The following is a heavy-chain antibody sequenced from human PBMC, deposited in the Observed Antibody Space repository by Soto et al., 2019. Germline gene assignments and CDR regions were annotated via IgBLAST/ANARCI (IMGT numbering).Heavy chain of an antibody. D-gene: IGHD6-13*01. V-gene: IGHV4-39*01. CDR2: IYYSGST. CDR1: GGSISSSIYY. J-gene: IGHJ6*02. Sequence: NPSETLSLTCTVSGGSISSSIYYGVWIRQPPGKGLEWIGSIYYSGSTYYNPSLKSRVTISVDTSKNQFSLKLSSVTAADTAVYYCARSGGSSWFYYYYGMDVWGQGTTVTVSS. CDR3: ARSGGSSWFYYYYGMDV.